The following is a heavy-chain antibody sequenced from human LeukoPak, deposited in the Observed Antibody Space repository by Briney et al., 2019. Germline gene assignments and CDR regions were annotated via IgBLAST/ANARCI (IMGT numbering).Heavy chain of an antibody. CDR3: ARDFEYGASGHGVGH. CDR2: IYHGGST. J-gene: IGHJ1*01. Sequence: PSETLSLTCTVSGGSISNYYWSWIRQPPGKGLEWIGYIYHGGSTNYNPSLKSRVTISVDTSKNQFSLRLISVTAADTAVYYCARDFEYGASGHGVGHWGQGTLVTVSS. CDR1: GGSISNYY. V-gene: IGHV4-59*01. D-gene: IGHD4/OR15-4a*01.